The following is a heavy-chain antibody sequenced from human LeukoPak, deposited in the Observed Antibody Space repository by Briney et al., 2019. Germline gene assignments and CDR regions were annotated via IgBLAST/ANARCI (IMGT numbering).Heavy chain of an antibody. CDR3: ARDRYDTAMVYYYYYYMDV. D-gene: IGHD5-18*01. CDR1: GFTFSDYY. CDR2: ISSSGSTI. J-gene: IGHJ6*03. V-gene: IGHV3-11*01. Sequence: GGSLRLSCAASGFTFSDYYMSWIRQAPGKGLEWVSYISSSGSTIYYADSVKGRFTISRDNAKNSLYLQMNSLRAEDTAVYYCARDRYDTAMVYYYYYYMDVWGKGTTVTISS.